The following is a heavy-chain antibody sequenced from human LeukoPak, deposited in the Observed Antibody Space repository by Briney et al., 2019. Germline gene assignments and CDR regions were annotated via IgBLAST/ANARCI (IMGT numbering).Heavy chain of an antibody. CDR1: GGSISRSY. CDR2: IYYSGST. Sequence: SETLSLTCTVSGGSISRSYWSWIRQPPGRGLEWIGYIYYSGSTNYNPSLKSRVTISVDTSKNQFSLKLTSVTAADTAVYYCARMRTGTIANFDYWGQGTLVTVSS. V-gene: IGHV4-59*01. J-gene: IGHJ4*02. CDR3: ARMRTGTIANFDY. D-gene: IGHD1-7*01.